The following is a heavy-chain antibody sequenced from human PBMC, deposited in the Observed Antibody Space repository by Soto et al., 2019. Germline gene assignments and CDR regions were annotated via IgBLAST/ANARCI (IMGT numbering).Heavy chain of an antibody. J-gene: IGHJ6*02. D-gene: IGHD2-15*01. CDR2: IYYSGST. V-gene: IGHV4-59*01. Sequence: SETLSLTCTVSGSSIRSYYWSWIRQPPGKGLEWIGYIYYSGSTNYSPSLKSRVTMSLDTSKNQFSLKLASVTAADTAVYYCAGGCYSDYGMDVWGQGTTVTVSS. CDR1: GSSIRSYY. CDR3: AGGCYSDYGMDV.